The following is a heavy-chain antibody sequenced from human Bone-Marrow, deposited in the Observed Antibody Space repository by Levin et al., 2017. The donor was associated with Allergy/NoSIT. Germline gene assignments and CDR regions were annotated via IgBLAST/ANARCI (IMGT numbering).Heavy chain of an antibody. Sequence: GGSLRLSCVGSELTFDNHGIHWVRQAPGKGLEWVSVVGYDGDTEHSADSVKGRFTVSRDNSKNTVYLQMSSLRPQATALFYCARAAGNYRHDFDSWGRGNVVTVSS. V-gene: IGHV3-30*03. J-gene: IGHJ4*02. CDR1: ELTFDNHG. D-gene: IGHD1-7*01. CDR2: VGYDGDTE. CDR3: ARAAGNYRHDFDS.